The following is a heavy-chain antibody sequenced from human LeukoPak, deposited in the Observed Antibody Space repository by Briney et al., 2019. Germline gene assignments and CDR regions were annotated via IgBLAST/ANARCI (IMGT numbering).Heavy chain of an antibody. Sequence: SGPALVKPTQTLTLTCTFSGFSLSTSGMRVSWIRQPPGKALEWLARIDWDDDKFYSTSLKTRLTISKDTPKNQVVLTMTNMDPVDTATYYCALVVPAANPYMDVWGKGTTVTVSS. V-gene: IGHV2-70*04. CDR3: ALVVPAANPYMDV. CDR1: GFSLSTSGMR. J-gene: IGHJ6*03. D-gene: IGHD2-2*01. CDR2: IDWDDDK.